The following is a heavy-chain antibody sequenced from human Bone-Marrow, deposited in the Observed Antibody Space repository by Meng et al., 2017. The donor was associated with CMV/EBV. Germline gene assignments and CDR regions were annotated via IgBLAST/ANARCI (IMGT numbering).Heavy chain of an antibody. V-gene: IGHV4-61*08. CDR1: GGSISSGDYY. CDR2: IYYSGST. J-gene: IGHJ6*02. D-gene: IGHD3-10*01. CDR3: ARELSWFGEFGLDV. Sequence: SETLSLTCTVSGGSISSGDYYWTWIRQPPGKGLEWIGNIYYSGSTNYNSSLKSRVTISVDTSKNQFSLQLSSVTAADTAVYYCARELSWFGEFGLDVWGQGATVTVS.